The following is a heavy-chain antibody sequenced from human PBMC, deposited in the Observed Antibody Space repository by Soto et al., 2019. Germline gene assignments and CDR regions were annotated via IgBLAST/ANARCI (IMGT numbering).Heavy chain of an antibody. J-gene: IGHJ4*02. CDR3: ARASKVGANARPDFDY. Sequence: QVQLVESGGGVVQPGRSLRLSCAASGFTFSSYGMHWVRQAPGKGLEWVAVIWYDGSNKYYADSVKGRFTISRDNSKNTLYLQMNGLRAEDTAVYYCARASKVGANARPDFDYWGQGTLVAVSS. D-gene: IGHD1-26*01. CDR2: IWYDGSNK. CDR1: GFTFSSYG. V-gene: IGHV3-33*01.